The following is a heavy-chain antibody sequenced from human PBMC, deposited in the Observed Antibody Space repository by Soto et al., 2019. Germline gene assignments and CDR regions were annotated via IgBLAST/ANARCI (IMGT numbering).Heavy chain of an antibody. Sequence: QVQLVQSGAEVKKPGSSVKVSCKASAGTFSSYTISWVRQAPGQGLEWMGRIIPILGIANYAQKFQGRVTITADKSTSTAYMELSSLRSEDTAVYYCAREDPVMTTGSVDLWGRGTLVTVSS. D-gene: IGHD4-17*01. CDR2: IIPILGIA. J-gene: IGHJ2*01. CDR1: AGTFSSYT. CDR3: AREDPVMTTGSVDL. V-gene: IGHV1-69*08.